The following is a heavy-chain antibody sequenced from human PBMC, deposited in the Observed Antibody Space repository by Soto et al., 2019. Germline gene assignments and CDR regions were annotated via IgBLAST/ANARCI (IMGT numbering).Heavy chain of an antibody. CDR1: GDSINPYY. V-gene: IGHV4-59*01. CDR3: ASEWKHDGLDY. D-gene: IGHD5-18*01. CDR2: ISYTGST. Sequence: SETLSLTCTVSGDSINPYYWSWIRQPPGKGLEWIGYISYTGSTNYNPSLRSRVTISVDTSKNQFSLILSSVTAEDTAVYYCASEWKHDGLDYWGQGTLVTVSS. J-gene: IGHJ4*02.